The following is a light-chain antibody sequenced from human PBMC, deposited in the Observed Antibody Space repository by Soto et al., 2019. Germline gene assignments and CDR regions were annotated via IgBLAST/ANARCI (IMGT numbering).Light chain of an antibody. Sequence: QSVLTQPPSASGTPGQRVTISCSGSSSNLGSNTVNWYQQLPGTAPKVLMYSDDQRPSGVPDRFSGSKSGTSASLAISGLQSEDEADYYCAAWDDSLNAVVFGGGTQLTVL. J-gene: IGLJ2*01. CDR1: SSNLGSNT. CDR3: AAWDDSLNAVV. V-gene: IGLV1-44*01. CDR2: SDD.